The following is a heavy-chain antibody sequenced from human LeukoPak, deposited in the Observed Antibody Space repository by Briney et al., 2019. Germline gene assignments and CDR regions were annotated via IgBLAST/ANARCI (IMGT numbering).Heavy chain of an antibody. Sequence: AASVKVSCKASGYTFTGYYMHWVRQAPGQGLEWMGWINPNSGGTNYAQKFQGRVTMTRDTSISTAYMELSRLRSDDTAVYYCARESIPVSGFNAFDIWGQGTRVTVSS. V-gene: IGHV1-2*02. CDR3: ARESIPVSGFNAFDI. CDR2: INPNSGGT. CDR1: GYTFTGYY. J-gene: IGHJ3*02. D-gene: IGHD6-19*01.